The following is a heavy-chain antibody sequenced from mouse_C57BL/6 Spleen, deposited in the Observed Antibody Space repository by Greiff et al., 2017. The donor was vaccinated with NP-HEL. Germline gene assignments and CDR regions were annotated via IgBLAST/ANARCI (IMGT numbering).Heavy chain of an antibody. CDR2: INYDGSST. CDR3: AIEGHYYGSSSYAMDY. J-gene: IGHJ4*01. V-gene: IGHV5-16*01. Sequence: EVKLVESEGGLVQPGSSMKLSCTASGFTFSDYYMAWVRQVPEKGLEWVANINYDGSSTYYLDSLKSRFIISRDNAKNILYLQMSSLKSEDTATYYCAIEGHYYGSSSYAMDYWGQGTSVTVSS. D-gene: IGHD1-1*01. CDR1: GFTFSDYY.